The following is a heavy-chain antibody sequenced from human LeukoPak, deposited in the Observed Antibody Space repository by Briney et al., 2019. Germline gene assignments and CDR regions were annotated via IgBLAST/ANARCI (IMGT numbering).Heavy chain of an antibody. CDR1: GFAFGSYG. V-gene: IGHV3-23*01. CDR3: GRGPQGGNPFFYFDR. D-gene: IGHD3-3*02. Sequence: GGSLRLSCAASGFAFGSYGMSWVRQAPGKGLDWVASLSGSGHNTYYADSVKGRFTISRDISQKSLFLQMNTLTAEDSAVYYWGRGPQGGNPFFYFDRWGRGAWFIVSS. CDR2: LSGSGHNT. J-gene: IGHJ4*02.